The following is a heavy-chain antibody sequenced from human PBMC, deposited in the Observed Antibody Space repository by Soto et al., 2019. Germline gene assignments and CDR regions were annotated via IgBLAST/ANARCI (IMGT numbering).Heavy chain of an antibody. Sequence: PGESLKISCKGSGYSFTSYWIGWVRQMPGKGLEWMGIIYPGDSDTRYSPSFQGQVTISADKSISTAYLQWSSLKASDTAMYYCARHAMKIAKYYDILTGYYNWEYNWFDPWGQGTLVTVSS. CDR1: GYSFTSYW. CDR2: IYPGDSDT. V-gene: IGHV5-51*01. CDR3: ARHAMKIAKYYDILTGYYNWEYNWFDP. J-gene: IGHJ5*02. D-gene: IGHD3-9*01.